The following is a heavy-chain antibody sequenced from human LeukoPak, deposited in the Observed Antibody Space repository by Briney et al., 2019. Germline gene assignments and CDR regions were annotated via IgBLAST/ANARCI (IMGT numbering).Heavy chain of an antibody. CDR1: GYTFTGCY. D-gene: IGHD1-1*01. CDR3: ARGSNWNDFYFDY. V-gene: IGHV1-2*04. CDR2: INPNSGGT. Sequence: ASVKVSCKASGYTFTGCYMHWVRQAPGQGLEWMGWINPNSGGTNYAQKFQGWVTMTRDTSISTAYMELSRLRSDDTAVYYCARGSNWNDFYFDYWGQGTLVTVSS. J-gene: IGHJ4*02.